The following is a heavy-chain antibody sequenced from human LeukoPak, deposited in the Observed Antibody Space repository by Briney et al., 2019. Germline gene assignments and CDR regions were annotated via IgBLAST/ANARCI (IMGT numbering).Heavy chain of an antibody. V-gene: IGHV1-69*13. CDR1: GGTFSSYA. Sequence: SVKVSCKASGGTFSSYAISWARQAPGQGLEWMGGIIPIFGTANYAQKFQGRVTITADESTSTAYMELSSLRSEDTAVYYCARDKGSYGPPEYFQHWARAPWSPPLQ. D-gene: IGHD1-26*01. J-gene: IGHJ1*01. CDR3: ARDKGSYGPPEYFQH. CDR2: IIPIFGTA.